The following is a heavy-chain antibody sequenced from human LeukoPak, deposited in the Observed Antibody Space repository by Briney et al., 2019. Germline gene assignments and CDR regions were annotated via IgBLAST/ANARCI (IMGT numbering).Heavy chain of an antibody. Sequence: ASVKVSCKASGGTFSSYAISWVRQAPGQGLEWMGGTIPIFGTANYAQKFQGRVTITADESTSTAYMELRSLTSDDTAVYYCARAGAVVDNWFDPWGQGTLVTVSS. CDR1: GGTFSSYA. V-gene: IGHV1-69*13. D-gene: IGHD2-15*01. J-gene: IGHJ5*02. CDR2: TIPIFGTA. CDR3: ARAGAVVDNWFDP.